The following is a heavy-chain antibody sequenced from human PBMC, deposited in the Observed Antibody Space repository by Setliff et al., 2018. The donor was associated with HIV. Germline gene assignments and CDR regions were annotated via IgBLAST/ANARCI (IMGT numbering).Heavy chain of an antibody. V-gene: IGHV4-61*09. CDR1: GASFIRSRYY. Sequence: LSLTCTVSGASFIRSRYYWSWIRQPAGKGLEWIGHVYTTGSASYNPSLESRVTILEALSKNQFSLKLTSVTAADTAAYYCARGANFWSGYDSWGQGTLVTVSS. CDR3: ARGANFWSGYDS. CDR2: VYTTGSA. D-gene: IGHD3-3*01. J-gene: IGHJ4*02.